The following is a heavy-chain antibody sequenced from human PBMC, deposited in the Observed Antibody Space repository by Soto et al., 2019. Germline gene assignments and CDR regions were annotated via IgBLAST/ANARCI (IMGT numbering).Heavy chain of an antibody. Sequence: GASVKVSCKASGYTFNSYDMHWVRQAPGQRLEWMGWINAGNGNTNYAQRLQGRVTTTTDTSTSTAYMELRSLRSDDTAVYYCARDSVPRRVDGYFDYWGQGTLVTVSS. D-gene: IGHD1-26*01. J-gene: IGHJ4*02. V-gene: IGHV1-3*01. CDR2: INAGNGNT. CDR3: ARDSVPRRVDGYFDY. CDR1: GYTFNSYD.